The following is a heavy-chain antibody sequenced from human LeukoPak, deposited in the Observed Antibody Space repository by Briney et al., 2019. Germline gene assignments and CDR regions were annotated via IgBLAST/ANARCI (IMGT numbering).Heavy chain of an antibody. CDR1: GYTFTTYG. CDR2: ISAYNGNT. Sequence: ASVKVSCKASGYTFTTYGISWVRQAPGHGLEWMGWISAYNGNTNYAQKLQGRVTMTTDTSTSTAYMELRSLRSDDTAVYYCARDYYGSGSYYNGFDYWGQGTLVTVSS. D-gene: IGHD3-10*01. CDR3: ARDYYGSGSYYNGFDY. J-gene: IGHJ4*02. V-gene: IGHV1-18*01.